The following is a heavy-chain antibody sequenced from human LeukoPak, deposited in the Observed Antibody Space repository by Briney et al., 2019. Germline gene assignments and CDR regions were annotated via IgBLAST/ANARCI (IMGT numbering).Heavy chain of an antibody. J-gene: IGHJ4*02. CDR3: AKNFWNYGIFDY. Sequence: PGGSLRLSCAASGFTFSSYSMNWVRQAPGKGLEWVSSISSSSSYIYYADSVKGRFTISRDNAKNSVYLQMSSLRAEDTAIYYCAKNFWNYGIFDYWGQGTLVTVSS. CDR2: ISSSSSYI. D-gene: IGHD1-7*01. V-gene: IGHV3-21*01. CDR1: GFTFSSYS.